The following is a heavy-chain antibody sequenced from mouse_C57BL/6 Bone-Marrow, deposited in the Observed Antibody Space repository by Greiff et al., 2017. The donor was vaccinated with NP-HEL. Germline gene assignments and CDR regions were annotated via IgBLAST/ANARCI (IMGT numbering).Heavy chain of an antibody. CDR2: IYWDDDK. D-gene: IGHD1-1*01. V-gene: IGHV8-12*01. J-gene: IGHJ1*03. CDR1: GFSLSTSGMG. CDR3: ARRARWYYGSSLHWYFDV. Sequence: QVTLKESGPGILQSSQTLSLTCSFSGFSLSTSGMGVSWIRQPSGKGLEWLAHIYWDDDKRYNPSLKSRLTISKDTSRNQVFLKITSVDTADTATYYCARRARWYYGSSLHWYFDVWGTGTTVTVSS.